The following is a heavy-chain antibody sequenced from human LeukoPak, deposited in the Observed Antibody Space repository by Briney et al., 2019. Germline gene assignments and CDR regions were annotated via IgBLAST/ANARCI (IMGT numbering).Heavy chain of an antibody. CDR1: GGSISVYY. CDR3: ARHSKYYYDSSGSYVGYFQH. J-gene: IGHJ1*01. D-gene: IGHD3-22*01. Sequence: SETLSLTCTVSGGSISVYYWSWIRQPPGKGLGWIGYIYYSGSTNYNPSLKSRVTISVDTSKNQFSLKLSSVTAADTAVYYCARHSKYYYDSSGSYVGYFQHWGQGTLVTVSS. V-gene: IGHV4-59*08. CDR2: IYYSGST.